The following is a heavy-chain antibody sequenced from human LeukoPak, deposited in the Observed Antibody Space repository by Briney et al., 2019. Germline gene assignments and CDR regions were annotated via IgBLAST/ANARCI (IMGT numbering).Heavy chain of an antibody. D-gene: IGHD4-17*01. CDR1: GFTFSDYY. CDR2: ISGSSATI. V-gene: IGHV3-11*04. CDR3: ARDRDYAFDS. J-gene: IGHJ4*02. Sequence: GGSLRLSCAASGFTFSDYYMSWIRQAPGKGLEWVAYISGSSATIDYADSVKGRFTISRDNAKNSVYLQMNSLRDEDTAVYYCARDRDYAFDSWGQGTLVTVSS.